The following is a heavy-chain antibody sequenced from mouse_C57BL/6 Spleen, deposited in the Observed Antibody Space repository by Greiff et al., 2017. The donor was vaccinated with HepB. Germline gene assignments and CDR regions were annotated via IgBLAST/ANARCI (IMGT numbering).Heavy chain of an antibody. CDR3: ASEGGYGRGFAY. Sequence: VKLVESGPGLVAPSQSLSITCTVSGFSLTSYGVDWVRQSPGKGLEWLGVICGVGSTNYNSALKSRLSISKDNSKSQVFLKMNSLQTDDTAMYYCASEGGYGRGFAYWGQGTLVTVSA. J-gene: IGHJ3*01. V-gene: IGHV2-6*01. CDR1: GFSLTSYG. CDR2: ICGVGST. D-gene: IGHD2-1*01.